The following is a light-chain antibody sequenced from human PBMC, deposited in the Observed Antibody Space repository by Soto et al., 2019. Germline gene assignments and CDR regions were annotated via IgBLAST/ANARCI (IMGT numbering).Light chain of an antibody. J-gene: IGLJ1*01. CDR3: TSYISSSTPFYV. CDR2: DVT. Sequence: QSVLTQPASVSGSPGQSITISCTGTSSDVVGYNFVSWCQQHPGKAPKLMIYDVTNRPSGVSDRFSGSKSGNTASLTISGLQAEDEAHYYCTSYISSSTPFYVFGTGTKVTVL. V-gene: IGLV2-14*01. CDR1: SSDVVGYNF.